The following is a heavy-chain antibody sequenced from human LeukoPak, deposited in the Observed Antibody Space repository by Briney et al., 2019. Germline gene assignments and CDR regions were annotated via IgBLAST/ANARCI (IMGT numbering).Heavy chain of an antibody. CDR3: ARGYCGSTRCYKGFDY. Sequence: GESLKISCKGSGYTFTSYWIGWVRQMPAKGLGWRGIIYPGDSETRYSPSFQGQVTISADESITTAYLQWSSLKASDTAMYYCARGYCGSTRCYKGFDYWGQGTLVTVSS. V-gene: IGHV5-51*01. CDR2: IYPGDSET. CDR1: GYTFTSYW. D-gene: IGHD2-2*02. J-gene: IGHJ4*02.